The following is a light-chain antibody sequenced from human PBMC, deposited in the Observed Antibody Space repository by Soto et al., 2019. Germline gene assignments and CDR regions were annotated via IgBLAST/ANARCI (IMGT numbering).Light chain of an antibody. CDR1: QTISTW. CDR3: QQYTSYYT. J-gene: IGKJ2*01. V-gene: IGKV1-5*03. CDR2: KAS. Sequence: DIQMTQSPSTLSASVGDRVTITCRASQTISTWLAWYQQKPGQAPKLLIYKASTLQTGVPSRFSGSGSGADFTLTISSLQPEAFGTYYCQQYTSYYTFGQGTKLEIK.